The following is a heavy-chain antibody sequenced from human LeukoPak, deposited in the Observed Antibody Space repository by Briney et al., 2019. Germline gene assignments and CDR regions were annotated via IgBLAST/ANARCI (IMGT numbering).Heavy chain of an antibody. Sequence: PGGSLRLSCAASGFTFSSYRMNWVRQAPGKGLEWVSYINSSSSTIYYADSVKGRFTISRDNAKNSLYLQMNSLRDEDTAVYYCARGDSSGYGPDHWGQGTLVTVSS. D-gene: IGHD3-22*01. CDR1: GFTFSSYR. V-gene: IGHV3-48*02. J-gene: IGHJ5*02. CDR3: ARGDSSGYGPDH. CDR2: INSSSSTI.